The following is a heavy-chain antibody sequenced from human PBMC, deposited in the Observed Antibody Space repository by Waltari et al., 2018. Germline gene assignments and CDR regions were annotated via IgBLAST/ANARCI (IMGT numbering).Heavy chain of an antibody. V-gene: IGHV3-21*01. CDR1: GFTFSSYS. D-gene: IGHD1-26*01. Sequence: EVQLVESGGGLVKPGGSLRLSCAASGFTFSSYSMNWVRGAPGKGLEWVSSISSSSSYIYYADSVKGRFTISRDNAKNSLYLQMNSLRAEDTAVYSCARDRGSGSSPLDYWGQGTLVTVSS. J-gene: IGHJ4*02. CDR3: ARDRGSGSSPLDY. CDR2: ISSSSSYI.